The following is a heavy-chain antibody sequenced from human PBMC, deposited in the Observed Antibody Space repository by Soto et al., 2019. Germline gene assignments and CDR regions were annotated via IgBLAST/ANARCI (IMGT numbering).Heavy chain of an antibody. V-gene: IGHV3-23*01. CDR1: GFTFSSYA. CDR3: AKDRARYDLWSVFPRTYMDV. CDR2: ISASDGST. D-gene: IGHD3-3*01. J-gene: IGHJ6*03. Sequence: EVQLLESGGGLVQPGGSLRLSCAASGFTFSSYAMSWVRQAPGKGLEWVSTISASDGSTHYADSVKGRFSISRDNSKNTLYLQMNSLRADDTAVYYCAKDRARYDLWSVFPRTYMDVWGKGTTVTVSS.